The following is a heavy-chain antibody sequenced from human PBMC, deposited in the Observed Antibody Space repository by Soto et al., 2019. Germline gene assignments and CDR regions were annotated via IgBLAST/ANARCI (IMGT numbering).Heavy chain of an antibody. Sequence: GGSLRLSCAASGFTFSNAWMSWVRQAPGKGLEWVGRIKSKTDGGTTDYAAPVKGRFTISRDDSKNTLYLQMNSLKTEDTAVYYCTTDDTAGTNFDYWGQGTLVTVSS. CDR1: GFTFSNAW. CDR2: IKSKTDGGTT. D-gene: IGHD1-7*01. CDR3: TTDDTAGTNFDY. V-gene: IGHV3-15*01. J-gene: IGHJ4*02.